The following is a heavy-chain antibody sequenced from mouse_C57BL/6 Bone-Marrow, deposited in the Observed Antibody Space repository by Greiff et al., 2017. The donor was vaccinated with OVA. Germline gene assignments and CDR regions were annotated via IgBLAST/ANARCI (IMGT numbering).Heavy chain of an antibody. J-gene: IGHJ3*01. D-gene: IGHD2-3*01. CDR3: ARWGYYGFAY. CDR1: GYAFTNYL. V-gene: IGHV1-54*01. CDR2: INPGSGGT. Sequence: QVQLQQSGAELVRPGTSVKVSCKASGYAFTNYLIEWVKQRPGQGLEWIGVINPGSGGTNYNEKFKGKATLTADKSSSTAYMQLSSLTSEDSAVCFCARWGYYGFAYWGQGTLVTVSA.